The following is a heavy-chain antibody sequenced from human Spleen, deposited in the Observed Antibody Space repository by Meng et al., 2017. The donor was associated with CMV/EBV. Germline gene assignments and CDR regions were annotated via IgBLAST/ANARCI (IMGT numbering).Heavy chain of an antibody. CDR2: IYYSGTT. D-gene: IGHD3-10*01. J-gene: IGHJ5*02. CDR3: ARHRVGP. Sequence: SETLSLTCTVSGGSISSGDYYWSWIRQPPGKGLEWIGYIYYSGTTYYNPSLKSRLTISVDTSKNQFSLKLTSVTAADTAVYYCARHRVGPWGQGTLVTVSS. CDR1: GGSISSGDYY. V-gene: IGHV4-30-4*08.